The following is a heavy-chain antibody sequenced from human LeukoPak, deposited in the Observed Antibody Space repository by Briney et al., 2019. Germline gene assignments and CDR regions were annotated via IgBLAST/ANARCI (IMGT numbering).Heavy chain of an antibody. Sequence: PGGSLRLSCAASGFTFSSYGMSWVRQAPGKGLEWVSAISGSGGSTYYADSVKGRFTISRDNSKNTLYLQMNSLRAEDTAVYYCAKEEGYYGILTGYYRGGGAFDIWGQGTMVTVSS. CDR3: AKEEGYYGILTGYYRGGGAFDI. V-gene: IGHV3-23*01. CDR2: ISGSGGST. CDR1: GFTFSSYG. D-gene: IGHD3-9*01. J-gene: IGHJ3*02.